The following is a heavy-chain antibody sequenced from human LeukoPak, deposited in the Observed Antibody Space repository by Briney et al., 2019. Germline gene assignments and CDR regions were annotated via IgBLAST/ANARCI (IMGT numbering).Heavy chain of an antibody. D-gene: IGHD6-19*01. CDR1: GGSISTSGYY. V-gene: IGHV4-39*07. Sequence: SETLSLTSTVSGGSISTSGYYWGWIRQPPGKGLEYFASTDSSGNAYYNPSFQSRVTILADTSKNQFSLKLSSVTAADTAVYYCTRDRGQWLVDYWGQGTLVTVSS. J-gene: IGHJ4*02. CDR3: TRDRGQWLVDY. CDR2: TDSSGNA.